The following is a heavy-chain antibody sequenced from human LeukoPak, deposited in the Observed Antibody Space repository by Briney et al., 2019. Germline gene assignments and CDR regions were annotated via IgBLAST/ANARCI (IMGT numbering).Heavy chain of an antibody. CDR3: ARDFGGYCSSSSCYLGFLDY. J-gene: IGHJ4*02. D-gene: IGHD2-2*01. Sequence: GGSLRLSCAASGFTFSSYTMNWVRQAPGKGLEWLSSIISRSSFIYYADSVKGRFTISRDNAKNSLYLQMNSLRAEDTAVYYCARDFGGYCSSSSCYLGFLDYWGQGTLVTVSS. CDR1: GFTFSSYT. CDR2: IISRSSFI. V-gene: IGHV3-21*03.